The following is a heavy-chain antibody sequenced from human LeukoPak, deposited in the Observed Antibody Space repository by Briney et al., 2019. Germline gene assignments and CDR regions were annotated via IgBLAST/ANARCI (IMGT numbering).Heavy chain of an antibody. V-gene: IGHV1-69*05. CDR1: GGTFSSYA. D-gene: IGHD6-13*01. Sequence: SVKVSCKASGGTFSSYAISWVRQAPGQGLEWMGRIIPNFGTASYAQKFQGRVTITTDESTSTAYMELSSLRSEDTAVYYCARDEVSSSWHDDRRLDYWGQGTLVTVPS. CDR3: ARDEVSSSWHDDRRLDY. CDR2: IIPNFGTA. J-gene: IGHJ4*02.